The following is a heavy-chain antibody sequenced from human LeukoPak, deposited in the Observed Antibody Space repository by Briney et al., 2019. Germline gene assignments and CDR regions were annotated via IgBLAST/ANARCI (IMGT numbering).Heavy chain of an antibody. Sequence: PSQTLSLTCTVSGDSISRGGYYWSWIRQFPGKGLEWSGYVYYSGSTYYNPSLKSRVTISVDTSKNQFSLRLSSVTAADTAVYYCAIDLRGVRGVGGNWFDPWGQGTLVPVSS. CDR3: AIDLRGVRGVGGNWFDP. D-gene: IGHD3-10*01. J-gene: IGHJ5*02. CDR2: VYYSGST. CDR1: GDSISRGGYY. V-gene: IGHV4-31*03.